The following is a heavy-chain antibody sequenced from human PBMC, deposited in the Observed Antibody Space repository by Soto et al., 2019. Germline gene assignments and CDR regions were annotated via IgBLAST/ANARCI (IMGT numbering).Heavy chain of an antibody. CDR3: ARDPITGNTGPGWFDP. CDR2: IYHSGST. J-gene: IGHJ5*02. Sequence: SETLSLTCAVSGYSISSGYYWGWIRQPPGKGLEWIGSIYHSGSTYYNPSLKSRVTISVDTSKNQFSLKLSSVTAADTAVYYCARDPITGNTGPGWFDPWGQGTLVTVSS. D-gene: IGHD1-7*01. CDR1: GYSISSGYY. V-gene: IGHV4-38-2*02.